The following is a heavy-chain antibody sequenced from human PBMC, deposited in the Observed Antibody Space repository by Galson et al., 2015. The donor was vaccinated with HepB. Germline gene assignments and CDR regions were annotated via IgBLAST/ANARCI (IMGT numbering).Heavy chain of an antibody. CDR2: ISSSAGYI. CDR3: AKDVSSSSFWYFDL. J-gene: IGHJ2*01. CDR1: GFTFSSYA. Sequence: SLRLSCAASGFTFSSYAMSWVRQAPGKGLEWVSGISSSAGYINSADSMKGRFTISRDNSRNTLYLQMNILRAEDTAVDYCAKDVSSSSFWYFDLWGRGTLVTVSS. V-gene: IGHV3-23*01. D-gene: IGHD6-6*01.